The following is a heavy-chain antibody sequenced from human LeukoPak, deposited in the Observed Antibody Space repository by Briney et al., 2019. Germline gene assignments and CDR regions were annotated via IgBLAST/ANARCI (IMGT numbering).Heavy chain of an antibody. J-gene: IGHJ6*02. CDR1: GGSISSGGYY. Sequence: SETLSLTCTVSGGSISSGGYYWSWIRQHPGKGLEWIGEINHSGSTNYNPSLKSRVTISVDTSKNQFSLKLSSVTAADTAVYYCARGPAFPIVVVPAAKYGRRWYGMDVWGQGTTVTVSS. CDR3: ARGPAFPIVVVPAAKYGRRWYGMDV. D-gene: IGHD2-2*01. V-gene: IGHV4-39*07. CDR2: INHSGST.